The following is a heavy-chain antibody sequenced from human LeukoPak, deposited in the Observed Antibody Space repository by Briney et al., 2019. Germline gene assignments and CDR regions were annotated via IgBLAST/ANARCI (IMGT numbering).Heavy chain of an antibody. J-gene: IGHJ6*04. CDR3: ARDGRLGYCSGGSCPPPPV. V-gene: IGHV1-69*13. CDR2: IIPIFGTA. Sequence: ASVKVSCKASGGTFSSYAISWVRQAPGQGLEWMGGIIPIFGTANYAQKFQGRVTITADESTSTAYMELSRLRSDDTAVYYCARDGRLGYCSGGSCPPPPVWGKGTTVTVSS. CDR1: GGTFSSYA. D-gene: IGHD2-15*01.